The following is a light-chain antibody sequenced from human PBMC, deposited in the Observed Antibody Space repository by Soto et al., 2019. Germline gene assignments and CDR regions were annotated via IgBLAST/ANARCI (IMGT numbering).Light chain of an antibody. CDR1: SSNIGSKT. V-gene: IGLV1-44*01. CDR3: SAWDARRNGYV. CDR2: SNY. J-gene: IGLJ1*01. Sequence: QSVLTQPPSASGTPGQRVTISCSVSSSNIGSKTVNWYQQLPGTAPKLLIYSNYQRPSGVPDRFSGAKSGTAAALDISGLQSEDEADYYCSAWDARRNGYVFGTGTKVTVL.